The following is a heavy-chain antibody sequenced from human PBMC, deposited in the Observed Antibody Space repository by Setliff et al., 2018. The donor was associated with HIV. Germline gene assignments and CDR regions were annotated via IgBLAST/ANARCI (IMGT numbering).Heavy chain of an antibody. J-gene: IGHJ6*04. Sequence: SETLSLTCAVSGVSIISGGYFWSWIRQPPGKGLEWIGCLYHGGSTSYNPSLKSRVTISADQSKNQFSRNMRPVTAADTAVYYCARSGFDGSGNYYRVLDLGVWGKGTTVAVSS. V-gene: IGHV4-30-2*01. CDR1: GVSIISGGYF. CDR3: ARSGFDGSGNYYRVLDLGV. CDR2: LYHGGST. D-gene: IGHD3-10*01.